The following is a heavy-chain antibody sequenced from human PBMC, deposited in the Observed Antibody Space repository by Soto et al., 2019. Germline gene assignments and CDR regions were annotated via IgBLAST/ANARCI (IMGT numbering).Heavy chain of an antibody. CDR2: INPNSGGT. V-gene: IGHV1-2*04. D-gene: IGHD5-18*01. J-gene: IGHJ6*02. CDR1: GYTFTGYY. CDR3: ARFMMDTAMNYYGMDV. Sequence: GASVKVSCKASGYTFTGYYMHWVRQAPGQGLEWMGWINPNSGGTNYAQKFQGWVTMTRDTSISTAYMELSRLRSDDTAVYYCARFMMDTAMNYYGMDVWGQGTTVTVSS.